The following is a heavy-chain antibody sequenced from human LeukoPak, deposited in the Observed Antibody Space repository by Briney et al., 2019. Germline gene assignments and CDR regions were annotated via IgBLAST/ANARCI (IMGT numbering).Heavy chain of an antibody. Sequence: GRSLRLSCAASGFTFSSYAMHWVRQAPGKGLEWVAVISYDGSNEYYADSVKGRFTISRDNSKNTLYLQMNSLRAEDTAVYYCARDVDYPSAYFDYWGQGTLVTVSS. D-gene: IGHD4-11*01. CDR2: ISYDGSNE. J-gene: IGHJ4*02. V-gene: IGHV3-30-3*01. CDR1: GFTFSSYA. CDR3: ARDVDYPSAYFDY.